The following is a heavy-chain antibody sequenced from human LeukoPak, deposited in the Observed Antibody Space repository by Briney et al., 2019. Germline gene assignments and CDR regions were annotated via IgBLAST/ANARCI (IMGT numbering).Heavy chain of an antibody. J-gene: IGHJ6*02. Sequence: SETLSLTCTVSGGSLSQYYWSWLRQRPGKGLEWIGYIYYSGTTNYNPSLKSRVTISVDTSKNQFSLKLNSVTAADTAVYYCAREDPQTKVPEGMDVWGQGTTVTVSS. D-gene: IGHD4/OR15-4a*01. CDR3: AREDPQTKVPEGMDV. CDR1: GGSLSQYY. CDR2: IYYSGTT. V-gene: IGHV4-59*01.